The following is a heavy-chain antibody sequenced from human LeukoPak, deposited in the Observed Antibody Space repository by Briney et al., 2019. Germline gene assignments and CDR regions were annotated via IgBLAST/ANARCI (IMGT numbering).Heavy chain of an antibody. CDR3: ATTPLLSPRKTTVVTRDY. V-gene: IGHV5-51*01. D-gene: IGHD4-23*01. CDR1: GYSFTSYW. J-gene: IGHJ4*02. CDR2: IYPGDSDT. Sequence: GESLKISCKGSGYSFTSYWIGWVRQMPGKGLEWMGIIYPGDSDTRYSPSFQGQVTISADKSISTAYLQWSSLKASDTAMYYCATTPLLSPRKTTVVTRDYWGQGTLVTVSS.